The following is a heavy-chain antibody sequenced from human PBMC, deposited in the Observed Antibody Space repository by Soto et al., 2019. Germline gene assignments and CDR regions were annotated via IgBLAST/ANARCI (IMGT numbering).Heavy chain of an antibody. CDR1: GFTFSSYA. D-gene: IGHD3-3*01. CDR2: ISGSI. J-gene: IGHJ4*02. V-gene: IGHV3-9*01. Sequence: PGGSLRLSCAASGFTFSSYAMKWVRQAPGKGLEWVSAISGSIGYADSVKGRFTISRDNAKNSLYLQMNSLRAEDTALYYCAKGKRELGGLSRSGYYKSGFDYWGQGTLVTVSS. CDR3: AKGKRELGGLSRSGYYKSGFDY.